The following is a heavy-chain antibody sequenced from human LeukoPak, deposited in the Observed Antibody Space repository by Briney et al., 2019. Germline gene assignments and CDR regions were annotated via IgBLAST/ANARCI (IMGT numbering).Heavy chain of an antibody. CDR3: SRDSYSSSSGGIDY. V-gene: IGHV4-59*01. J-gene: IGHJ4*02. Sequence: SETLSLTCTVSGGSISSYYWSWIRQPPGKGLEWIGYIYYNGNTNYNPSLESRVTISVDTSKNQFSLRLSSVTAADTAVYYCSRDSYSSSSGGIDYWGQGTLVTVSS. CDR2: IYYNGNT. D-gene: IGHD6-6*01. CDR1: GGSISSYY.